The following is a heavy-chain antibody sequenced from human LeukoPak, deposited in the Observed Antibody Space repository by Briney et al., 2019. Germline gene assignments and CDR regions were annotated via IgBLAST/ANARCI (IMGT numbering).Heavy chain of an antibody. Sequence: GGSLRLSCAASGFTFSDYYMSWIRQAPGKGLEWVSYISSSGSFIYYADSVKSRFTVSRDNAKNSLYLQMNSLRVEDTAVYYCARDPRTVRIWGQGTLVTVSS. CDR2: ISSSGSFI. CDR1: GFTFSDYY. CDR3: ARDPRTVRI. V-gene: IGHV3-11*04. J-gene: IGHJ4*02. D-gene: IGHD1-1*01.